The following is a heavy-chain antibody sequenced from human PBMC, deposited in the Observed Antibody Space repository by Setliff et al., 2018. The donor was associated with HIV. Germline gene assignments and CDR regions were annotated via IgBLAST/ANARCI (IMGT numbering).Heavy chain of an antibody. D-gene: IGHD4-17*01. J-gene: IGHJ4*02. CDR2: ISPYNGHT. CDR3: ARTDYGGNSGGNYFDY. V-gene: IGHV1-18*03. Sequence: ASVKVSCKASGYTFTTYDITWVRQAPGQGLEWLGWISPYNGHTNFAQKFQGRVTMTTDTATSKAYREVMSQRYDDMAVYYCARTDYGGNSGGNYFDYWGQGSLVTVSS. CDR1: GYTFTTYD.